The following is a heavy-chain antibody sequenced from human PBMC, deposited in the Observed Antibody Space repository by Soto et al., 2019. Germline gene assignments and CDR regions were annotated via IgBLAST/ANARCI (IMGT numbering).Heavy chain of an antibody. D-gene: IGHD3-10*01. J-gene: IGHJ4*02. CDR3: ANGRATYGLLTHDY. CDR1: GFSFRNYA. V-gene: IGHV3-23*01. CDR2: LTGSSSNI. Sequence: LRLSCAASGFSFRNYAMSWVRQAPGKGLEWISTLTGSSSNIYYADSVKGRFAISRDNSRNTLYLQMNSLTAEDTAVYYCANGRATYGLLTHDYWGQGTLVTVSS.